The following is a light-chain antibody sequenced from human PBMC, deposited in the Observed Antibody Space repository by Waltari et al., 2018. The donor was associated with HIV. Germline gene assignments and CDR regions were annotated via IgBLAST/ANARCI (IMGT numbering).Light chain of an antibody. V-gene: IGKV3-15*01. Sequence: EIVMTQSPVTLSVSPGERGTLSCRASQSINNTLAWYQHKPGQAPRLLIYGASTRATGIPARFSGSGSGTDFSLNIITLQSEDFAVYYCQQYNSWPRTFGRGTKVEIK. CDR2: GAS. CDR3: QQYNSWPRT. J-gene: IGKJ4*02. CDR1: QSINNT.